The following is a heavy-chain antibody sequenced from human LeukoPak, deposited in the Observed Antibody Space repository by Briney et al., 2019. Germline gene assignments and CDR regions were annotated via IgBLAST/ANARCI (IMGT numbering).Heavy chain of an antibody. D-gene: IGHD1-26*01. V-gene: IGHV3-33*01. CDR3: ARLIGTYPGWFDP. Sequence: GGSLRLSCAASGFNFKNYGMHWVRQAPGKGLEWVAVIWYDGSNKYYADSLKDRFTISRDNSKNMLYLQMNSLRAEDTAVYYCARLIGTYPGWFDPWGQGTLVTVSS. CDR1: GFNFKNYG. CDR2: IWYDGSNK. J-gene: IGHJ5*02.